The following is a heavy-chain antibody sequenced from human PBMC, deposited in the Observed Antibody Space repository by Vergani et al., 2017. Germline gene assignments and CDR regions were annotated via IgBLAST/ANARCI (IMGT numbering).Heavy chain of an antibody. Sequence: QVHLVESGGGVVQPGRSLRLSCVVSGFTSSYYGMHWVRQAPGQGLEWVAVISYDGKQKYYADSVKGRFTISRDNSKGTLYLQMNSLRTEDTAVYYCATKSCGTPGCQIGYFREWGQGTLVTVSS. CDR1: GFTSSYYG. V-gene: IGHV3-30*03. CDR3: ATKSCGTPGCQIGYFRE. CDR2: ISYDGKQK. J-gene: IGHJ1*01. D-gene: IGHD1-1*01.